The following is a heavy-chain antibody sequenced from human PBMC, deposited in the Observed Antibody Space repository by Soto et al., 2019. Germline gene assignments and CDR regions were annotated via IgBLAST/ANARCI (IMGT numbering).Heavy chain of an antibody. D-gene: IGHD3-10*01. CDR1: GGTFSSYT. V-gene: IGHV1-69*02. J-gene: IGHJ4*02. CDR3: ARAAGGAYDRQYYYGSGSPHRYKYYFDY. Sequence: ASVKVSCKASGGTFSSYTISWVRQAPGQGLEWMGRIIPILGIANYAQKFQGRVTITADKSTSTAYMELSSLRSEDTAVYYCARAAGGAYDRQYYYGSGSPHRYKYYFDYWGQGTLVTVSS. CDR2: IIPILGIA.